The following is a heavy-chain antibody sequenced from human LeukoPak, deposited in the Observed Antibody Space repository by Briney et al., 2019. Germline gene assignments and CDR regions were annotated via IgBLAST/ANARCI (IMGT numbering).Heavy chain of an antibody. J-gene: IGHJ4*02. CDR1: GGSFSGYC. CDR3: ARGPITMVRGVIGYFDY. V-gene: IGHV4-34*01. CDR2: INHSGST. D-gene: IGHD3-10*01. Sequence: SETLSLTCAVYGGSFSGYCWSWIRQPPGKGLEWIGEINHSGSTNYNPSLKSRVTISVDRSKNQFSLKLSSVTAADTAVYYCARGPITMVRGVIGYFDYWGQGTLVTVSS.